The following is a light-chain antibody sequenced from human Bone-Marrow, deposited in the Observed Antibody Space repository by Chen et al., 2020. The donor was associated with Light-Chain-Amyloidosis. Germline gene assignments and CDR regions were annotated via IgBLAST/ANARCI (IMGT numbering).Light chain of an antibody. CDR3: QSADSSGTYEVI. Sequence: SYELSQSPSVSVSPGQTARITCSGDDLPTKYAYWYQQKPGQAPVLVIHRDTERPSAISERVSGSSSGTTATLTISGVQSEDEADYHCQSADSSGTYEVIFGGGTKLTVL. J-gene: IGLJ2*01. CDR1: DLPTKY. V-gene: IGLV3-25*03. CDR2: RDT.